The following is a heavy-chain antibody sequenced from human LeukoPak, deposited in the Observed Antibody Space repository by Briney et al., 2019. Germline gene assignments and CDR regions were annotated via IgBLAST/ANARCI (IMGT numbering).Heavy chain of an antibody. CDR2: INPNSGGT. CDR1: GYTFTGYH. D-gene: IGHD6-19*01. V-gene: IGHV1-2*02. CDR3: ARLRSSGPSRYFDY. J-gene: IGHJ4*03. Sequence: ASVKVSCKASGYTFTGYHIHWVRQAPGQGLEWMGWINPNSGGTNYAQKFQGRVTMTRDTSISTAYMELSRLRSDDTAVYFCARLRSSGPSRYFDYWGQGPWSPSPQ.